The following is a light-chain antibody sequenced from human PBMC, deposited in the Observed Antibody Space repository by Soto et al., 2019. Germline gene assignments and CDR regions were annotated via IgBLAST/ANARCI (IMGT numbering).Light chain of an antibody. J-gene: IGLJ1*01. CDR3: QSYDSTLDARYV. CDR1: GSNIGAGYD. Sequence: QSVLTQPPSVSGAPGQRVTISCTGSGSNIGAGYDVHWYQHRPGTAPKLLVFGDSHRPSGVPDRFSGSKSGTSASLAITGLQAEDEGDYYYQSYDSTLDARYVFGTGTKVTVL. CDR2: GDS. V-gene: IGLV1-40*01.